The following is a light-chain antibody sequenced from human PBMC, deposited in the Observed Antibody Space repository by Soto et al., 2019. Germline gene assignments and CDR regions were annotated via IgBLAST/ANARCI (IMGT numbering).Light chain of an antibody. Sequence: DIQMTQSPSSLSASVGDRVTITCRASQSISSWLDWYQQKPGKAPKLLIYNASSLESGVPSRFSGSGSGTEFTLTISSLEPEDFAVYYCQQYHNWPRTFGQGTRVDIK. J-gene: IGKJ1*01. V-gene: IGKV1-5*03. CDR3: QQYHNWPRT. CDR1: QSISSW. CDR2: NAS.